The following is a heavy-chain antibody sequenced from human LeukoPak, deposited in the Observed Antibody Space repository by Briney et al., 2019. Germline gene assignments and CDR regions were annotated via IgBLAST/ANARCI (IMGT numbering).Heavy chain of an antibody. V-gene: IGHV4-59*12. D-gene: IGHD3-22*01. Sequence: SETLSLTCTVSGSSISSYYWSWIRQPPGKGLEWIGYIYHSGSTNYNASLKSRVTISVDKSKNHFSLKLSSVTAADTAVYYCARESRYYDSSGYYWYFDYWGQGTLVTVSS. CDR3: ARESRYYDSSGYYWYFDY. J-gene: IGHJ4*02. CDR1: GSSISSYY. CDR2: IYHSGST.